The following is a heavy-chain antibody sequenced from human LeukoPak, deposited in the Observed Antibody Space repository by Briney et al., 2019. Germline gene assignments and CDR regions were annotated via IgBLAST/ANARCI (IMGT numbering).Heavy chain of an antibody. D-gene: IGHD5-18*01. J-gene: IGHJ6*03. CDR2: ISGSGGST. CDR3: AKDGYSYGAYYYYMDV. CDR1: GFTFSSYG. V-gene: IGHV3-23*01. Sequence: GGSLRLSCAASGFTFSSYGMSWVRQAPGKGLEWVSAISGSGGSTYYADSVKGRFTISRDNSKNTLYLQMNSLRAEDTAVYYCAKDGYSYGAYYYYMDVWGKGTTVTIAS.